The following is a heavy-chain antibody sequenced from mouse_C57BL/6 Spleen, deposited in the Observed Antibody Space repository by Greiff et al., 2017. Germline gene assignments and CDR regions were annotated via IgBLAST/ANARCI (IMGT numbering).Heavy chain of an antibody. V-gene: IGHV6-6*01. CDR3: TRQHYGSEFDY. D-gene: IGHD1-1*01. J-gene: IGHJ2*01. CDR1: GFTFSDAW. Sequence: EVKVEESGGGLVQPGGSMKLSCAASGFTFSDAWMDWVRQSPEQGLEWVAEIRNKANNHATYYAESVKGRFTISREDSKSSVYRQMNSVRAEDTGIDYCTRQHYGSEFDYWGQGTTLTVSS. CDR2: IRNKANNHAT.